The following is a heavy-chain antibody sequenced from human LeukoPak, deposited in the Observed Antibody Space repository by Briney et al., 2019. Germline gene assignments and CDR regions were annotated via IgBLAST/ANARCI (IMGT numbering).Heavy chain of an antibody. CDR2: INSDGSRT. CDR3: ATDIIVLMVYAGVDY. CDR1: GFIFSSYW. J-gene: IGHJ4*02. Sequence: GGSLRLSCAASGFIFSSYWMYWVRQAPGKGLMWVSHINSDGSRTSYADSVKGRFTISRDNSKNTLYLQMNSLRAEDTAVYYCATDIIVLMVYAGVDYWGQGTLVTVSS. V-gene: IGHV3-74*01. D-gene: IGHD2-8*01.